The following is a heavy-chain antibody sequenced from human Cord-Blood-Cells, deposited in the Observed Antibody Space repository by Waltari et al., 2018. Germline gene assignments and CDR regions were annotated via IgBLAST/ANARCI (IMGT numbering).Heavy chain of an antibody. CDR1: GGSISSSRYY. V-gene: IGHV4-39*01. CDR3: ARQRPQQLGMNVDY. D-gene: IGHD6-13*01. J-gene: IGHJ4*02. CDR2: IYYSGRT. Sequence: QLQLQESGPGLVKPSETLSLTCTVSGGSISSSRYYWGWIGRPPGKGPEWIGSIYYSGRTVIHPSLKCQVTIPLHTSKNQLTQNRSCVTAAETAVYYCARQRPQQLGMNVDYWSPGTLGTVSS.